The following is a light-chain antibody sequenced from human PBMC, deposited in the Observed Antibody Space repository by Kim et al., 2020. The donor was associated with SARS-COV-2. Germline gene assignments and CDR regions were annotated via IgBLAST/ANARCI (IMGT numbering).Light chain of an antibody. J-gene: IGKJ2*01. CDR1: QSLLHSNGYNY. CDR2: LGS. V-gene: IGKV2-28*01. Sequence: DIVMTQSPLSLPVTPGEPASISCRSSQSLLHSNGYNYLDWYLQKPGQSPQLLIYLGSNRASGVPDRFSGSGSGTDFTLKISRMEAEDVGLYYCMQALQTPYTFGQGTKLEI. CDR3: MQALQTPYT.